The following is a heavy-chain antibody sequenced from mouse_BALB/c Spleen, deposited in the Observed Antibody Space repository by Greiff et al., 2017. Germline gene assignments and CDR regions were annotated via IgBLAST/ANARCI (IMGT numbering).Heavy chain of an antibody. CDR3: ARTYYYGYGYFDV. J-gene: IGHJ1*01. D-gene: IGHD1-1*01. Sequence: QVHVKQPGAELVKPGAPVKLSCKASGYTFTSYWMNWVKQRPGRGLEWIGRIDPSDSETHYNQKFKDKATLTVDKSSSTAYIQLSSLTSEDSAVYYCARTYYYGYGYFDVWGAGTTVTVSS. CDR1: GYTFTSYW. V-gene: IGHV1-69*02. CDR2: IDPSDSET.